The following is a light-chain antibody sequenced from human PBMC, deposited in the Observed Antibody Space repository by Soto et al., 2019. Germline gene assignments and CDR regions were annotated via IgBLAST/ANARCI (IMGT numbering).Light chain of an antibody. CDR1: QDISSY. Sequence: DIQLTQSPSFLSASVGDRVTITCRASQDISSYLAWYQQKQGKAPKLLIYAASTLQSGVPSRFSGSGSGTEFTLTINSLQPEDFATYYCQQLKSYPRTFGQGTKVEVK. V-gene: IGKV1-9*01. J-gene: IGKJ1*01. CDR3: QQLKSYPRT. CDR2: AAS.